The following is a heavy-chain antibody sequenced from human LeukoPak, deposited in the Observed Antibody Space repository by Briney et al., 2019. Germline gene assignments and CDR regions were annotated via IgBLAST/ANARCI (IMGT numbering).Heavy chain of an antibody. Sequence: GASVKVSCKASGYTFTSYGISWVRQAPGQGLEWMGWISAYNGNTNYAQKLQGRVTMTTDTSTSTAYMELRSLRSDDTAVYYCARQGVVAATSPNNWFDPWGQGTLATVSS. V-gene: IGHV1-18*01. J-gene: IGHJ5*02. CDR3: ARQGVVAATSPNNWFDP. CDR1: GYTFTSYG. CDR2: ISAYNGNT. D-gene: IGHD2-15*01.